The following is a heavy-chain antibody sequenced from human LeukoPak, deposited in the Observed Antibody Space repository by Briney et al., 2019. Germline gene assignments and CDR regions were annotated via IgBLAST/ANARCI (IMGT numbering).Heavy chain of an antibody. D-gene: IGHD5-18*01. Sequence: SQTLSLTCAVSGDSVSSNSAVWNWIRQSPSRGLEWLGRTYYRSKWYNDYAVSVKSRITINPDTSKNQFSLQLNSVTPEDTAVYYCAREEVQLWNNYYYYMDVWGKGTTVTVSS. CDR3: AREEVQLWNNYYYYMDV. J-gene: IGHJ6*03. CDR1: GDSVSSNSAV. V-gene: IGHV6-1*01. CDR2: TYYRSKWYN.